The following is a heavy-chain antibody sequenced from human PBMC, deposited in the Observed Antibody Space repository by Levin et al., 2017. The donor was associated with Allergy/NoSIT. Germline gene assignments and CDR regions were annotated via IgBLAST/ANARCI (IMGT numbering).Heavy chain of an antibody. J-gene: IGHJ5*02. V-gene: IGHV3-74*01. Sequence: GGSLRLSCAASGFTFSTYWMHWVRQAPGKGLVWVSRINNDGSNTNYADSVKGRFTISRDSAKSTLYLQMRSLRAEDTAVYYCERGLFQTSQYTNGAWGQGTLVTVSS. D-gene: IGHD6-25*01. CDR3: ERGLFQTSQYTNGA. CDR1: GFTFSTYW. CDR2: INNDGSNT.